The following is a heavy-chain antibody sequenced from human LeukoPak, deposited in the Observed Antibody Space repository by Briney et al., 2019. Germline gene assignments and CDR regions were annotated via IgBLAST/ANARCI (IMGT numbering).Heavy chain of an antibody. J-gene: IGHJ5*02. Sequence: GGSLRLSCAASGFTFSSYWMSWVRLAPGKGLEWVANIKQDGSEKYYVDSVKGRFTISRDNAKNSLYLQMNSLRADDTAVYYCARERGSGSYHPFEPWGQGTLATVSS. CDR2: IKQDGSEK. D-gene: IGHD3-10*01. CDR1: GFTFSSYW. V-gene: IGHV3-7*01. CDR3: ARERGSGSYHPFEP.